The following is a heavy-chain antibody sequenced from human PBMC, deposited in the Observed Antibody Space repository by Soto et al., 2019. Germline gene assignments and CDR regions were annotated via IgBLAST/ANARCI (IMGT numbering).Heavy chain of an antibody. CDR3: ARVNRRLSGYYYGMDV. Sequence: PSETLSLTCTVSGGSISSGGYYWSWIRQRPGKGLEWIGYIYYSGSTYYNPSLNSRVTISVDTSKNQFSLKLSSVTAADTAVYYCARVNRRLSGYYYGMDVWGQGTTVTVSS. J-gene: IGHJ6*02. D-gene: IGHD1-26*01. CDR1: GGSISSGGYY. CDR2: IYYSGST. V-gene: IGHV4-31*03.